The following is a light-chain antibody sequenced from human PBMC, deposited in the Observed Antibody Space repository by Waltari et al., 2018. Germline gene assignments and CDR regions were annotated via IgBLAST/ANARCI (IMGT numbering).Light chain of an antibody. CDR3: SAWDDSVHV. V-gene: IGLV1-44*01. J-gene: IGLJ1*01. CDR2: RNS. Sequence: QSGLTQSPSVSGTPGQRVTISCSGSTSNIGSNNVNWYQQFPGTAPKLLIYRNSGRPSGVPDRFSGSKSGTSASLAISGLQSEDEAEYYCSAWDDSVHVFGTGTRVTVL. CDR1: TSNIGSNN.